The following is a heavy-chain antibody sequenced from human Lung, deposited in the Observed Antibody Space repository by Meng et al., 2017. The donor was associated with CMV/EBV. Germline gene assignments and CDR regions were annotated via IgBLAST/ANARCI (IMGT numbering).Heavy chain of an antibody. V-gene: IGHV4-59*08. Sequence: QVQLQDAGPGRVKPSETLSLTCAVSGGSISTYYWSWIRQPPGKGLEWIGNNYYSGSTNYNPSLASRVTISVDSSKNQFSLKLSSVTAADTAVYYCARHQNGGTYPLDYWGQGTLVTVSS. CDR3: ARHQNGGTYPLDY. CDR2: NYYSGST. D-gene: IGHD3-16*02. CDR1: GGSISTYY. J-gene: IGHJ4*02.